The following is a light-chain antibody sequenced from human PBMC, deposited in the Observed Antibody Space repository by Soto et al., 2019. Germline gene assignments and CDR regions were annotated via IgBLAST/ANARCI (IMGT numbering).Light chain of an antibody. CDR3: CSSTRSNSLVL. Sequence: QSALTQPASVSGSPGQSITISCIGTSSDVGGSDYVSWYQQHPGKAPKLVIYDVSNRPSGVSDRFSGAKSGNTGSLTISGLQAEHEADDYCCSSTRSNSLVLFGGGTELTVL. V-gene: IGLV2-14*01. CDR2: DVS. J-gene: IGLJ2*01. CDR1: SSDVGGSDY.